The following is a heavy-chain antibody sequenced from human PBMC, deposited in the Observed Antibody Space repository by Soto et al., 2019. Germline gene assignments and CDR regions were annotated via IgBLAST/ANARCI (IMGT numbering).Heavy chain of an antibody. CDR2: IYYSGST. Sequence: SETLSLTCTFSAGSVSSGSYYWSWLRQPPGKGLEGIGYIYYSGSTNYNPSLKSRVTISVDTSKNQCSLKMRYVPAAATAVYYCARDPSGGDGCFDRCGQGTMVTVSS. CDR1: AGSVSSGSYY. D-gene: IGHD1-26*01. J-gene: IGHJ5*02. V-gene: IGHV4-61*01. CDR3: ARDPSGGDGCFDR.